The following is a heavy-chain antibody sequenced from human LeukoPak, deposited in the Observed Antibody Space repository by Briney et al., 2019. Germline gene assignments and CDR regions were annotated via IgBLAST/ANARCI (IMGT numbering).Heavy chain of an antibody. Sequence: GESLKISCKGSEYSFTSYWIGWVRQMPGKGLEWMGIIYPGDSDTRYSPSFQGQVTISADKSISTAYLQWSSLKASDTAMYYCARHVEYYYYGMDVWGKGTTVTVSS. D-gene: IGHD2-21*01. CDR2: IYPGDSDT. CDR3: ARHVEYYYYGMDV. J-gene: IGHJ6*04. V-gene: IGHV5-51*01. CDR1: EYSFTSYW.